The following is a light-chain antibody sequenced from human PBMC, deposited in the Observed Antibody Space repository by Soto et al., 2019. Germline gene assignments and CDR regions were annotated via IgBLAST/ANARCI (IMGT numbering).Light chain of an antibody. Sequence: QSALTQPASVSGSPGQSITISCTGTSSDVGSYNLVSWYQQHPGEAPKLMIYEGSKRPSGVSNRFSGSKSGNTASLTISGLQAEDEADYYCCSYEVFGGGTKLTVL. CDR1: SSDVGSYNL. J-gene: IGLJ2*01. CDR2: EGS. CDR3: CSYEV. V-gene: IGLV2-23*01.